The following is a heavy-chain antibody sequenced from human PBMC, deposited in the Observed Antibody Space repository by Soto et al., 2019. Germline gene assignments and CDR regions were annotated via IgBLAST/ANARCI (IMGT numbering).Heavy chain of an antibody. CDR1: GGSISSGGYY. D-gene: IGHD2-2*01. J-gene: IGHJ6*03. Sequence: QVQLQESGPGLVKPSQTLSLTCTVSGGSISSGGYYWSWIRQHPGKGLEWIGYIYYSGSTYYNPSLKSLVTISVETSKHQFSLKLSSVTAADTAVYYCASWIPYCSSTSCPPDDYYYMDVWGKGTTVTVSS. CDR2: IYYSGST. V-gene: IGHV4-31*01. CDR3: ASWIPYCSSTSCPPDDYYYMDV.